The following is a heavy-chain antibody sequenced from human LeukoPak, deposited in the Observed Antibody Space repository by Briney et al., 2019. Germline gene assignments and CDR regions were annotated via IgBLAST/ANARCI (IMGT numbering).Heavy chain of an antibody. CDR1: GFTFSNAW. V-gene: IGHV3-15*01. D-gene: IGHD1-26*01. J-gene: IGHJ4*02. CDR2: IKSKTDGGKT. CDR3: TTDVGATYFDY. Sequence: PGGSLRRSCAASGFTFSNAWMSWVRQAPGKGLEWVGRIKSKTDGGKTDYAGPVKGRFTISRDDSKNTLYLQMNSLKTEDTAVYYCTTDVGATYFDYWGQGTLVTVSS.